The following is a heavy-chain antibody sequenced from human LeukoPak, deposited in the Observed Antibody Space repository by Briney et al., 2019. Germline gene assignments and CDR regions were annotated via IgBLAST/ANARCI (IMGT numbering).Heavy chain of an antibody. D-gene: IGHD3-10*01. V-gene: IGHV1-2*02. Sequence: ASVKVSCKASGYTFTGYYIHWVRQAPGQGLEWMGWINPNSGGADYAQKFQGRVTMTRNTSISTAYMELSSLRSEDTAVYYCASSLHYYGSGSYSDYWGQGTLVTVSS. CDR1: GYTFTGYY. CDR3: ASSLHYYGSGSYSDY. J-gene: IGHJ4*02. CDR2: INPNSGGA.